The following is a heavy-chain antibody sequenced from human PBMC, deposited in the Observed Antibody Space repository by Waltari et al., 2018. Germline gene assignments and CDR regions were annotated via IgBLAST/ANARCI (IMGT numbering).Heavy chain of an antibody. V-gene: IGHV1-2*06. Sequence: QVQLVHSGAELKKPVASVTVSCKASGYTFPCYYLHWVRPPPGQGLEWMGRLHPNSGGTTYAQKFQGRVTMTRDTSISTAYMELSRLRSDDTAVYYCARGTQEFGELSSHFDYWGQGTLVTVSS. CDR3: ARGTQEFGELSSHFDY. CDR1: GYTFPCYY. D-gene: IGHD3-10*01. CDR2: LHPNSGGT. J-gene: IGHJ4*02.